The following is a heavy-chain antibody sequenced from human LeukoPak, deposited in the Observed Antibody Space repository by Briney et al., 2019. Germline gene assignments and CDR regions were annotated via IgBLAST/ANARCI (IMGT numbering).Heavy chain of an antibody. D-gene: IGHD7-27*01. J-gene: IGHJ4*02. Sequence: GGSLRLSCAASGFTFSSYAMNWVRQAPGKGLEWVSAISAGGGTTYYADSVKGRFTISRDTSKNTLYLEMNSLKAEDTAIYYCAKRGDNWGPFDYWGQGTLVTVSS. CDR3: AKRGDNWGPFDY. CDR1: GFTFSSYA. CDR2: ISAGGGTT. V-gene: IGHV3-23*01.